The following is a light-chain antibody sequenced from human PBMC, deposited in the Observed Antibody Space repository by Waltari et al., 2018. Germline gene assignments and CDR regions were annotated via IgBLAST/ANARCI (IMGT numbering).Light chain of an antibody. V-gene: IGKV3-11*01. CDR3: LQRSSWPWT. Sequence: EIVLTQSPATLSLSPGESATLSCRSSQSVSSYLAWYQQKVGQAPRRRIYDASNRATGSPARVSGSGYGTEFTFTISSLEPEDFAVYYCLQRSSWPWTFGQGTKVEIK. J-gene: IGKJ1*01. CDR1: QSVSSY. CDR2: DAS.